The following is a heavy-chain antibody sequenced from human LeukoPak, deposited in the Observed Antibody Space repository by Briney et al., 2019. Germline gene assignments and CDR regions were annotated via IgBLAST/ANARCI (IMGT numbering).Heavy chain of an antibody. CDR3: ARDIVVVPAARSGYNWFDP. Sequence: PSETLSLTCTVSGGSISSYYWSWIRQPAGKGLEWIGRIYTSGSTNYNPSLKSRVTMSVDTSKNQFSLKLSSVTAADTAVYYCARDIVVVPAARSGYNWFDPWGQGTLVTVSS. CDR2: IYTSGST. D-gene: IGHD2-2*01. CDR1: GGSISSYY. V-gene: IGHV4-4*07. J-gene: IGHJ5*02.